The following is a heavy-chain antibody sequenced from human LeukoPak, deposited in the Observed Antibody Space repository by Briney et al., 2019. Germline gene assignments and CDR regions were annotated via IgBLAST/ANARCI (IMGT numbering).Heavy chain of an antibody. V-gene: IGHV3-23*01. Sequence: GGSLRLSCAASGFTFSSYAMSWVRQAPGKGLEWVSAISGSGGSTYYADSVKGRFTISRDNSKNTLYLQMNSLGAEDTAVYYCAKDPQLELFAFDIWGQGTMVTVSS. D-gene: IGHD1-7*01. J-gene: IGHJ3*02. CDR2: ISGSGGST. CDR3: AKDPQLELFAFDI. CDR1: GFTFSSYA.